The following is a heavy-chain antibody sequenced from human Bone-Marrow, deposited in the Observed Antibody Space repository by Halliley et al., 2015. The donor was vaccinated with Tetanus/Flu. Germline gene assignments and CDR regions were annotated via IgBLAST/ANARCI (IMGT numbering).Heavy chain of an antibody. Sequence: TLYLTCTVSGGSITPYYWSWIRQPPGKGLEWIGYIYYSGSTNYNPSLKSRVTISIDTSKNQFSLKLNSVTAADTAMYYCARRAAAGVGFFDNWFDPWGQGTLVTVSS. CDR1: GGSITPYY. J-gene: IGHJ5*02. V-gene: IGHV4-59*01. CDR2: IYYSGST. CDR3: ARRAAAGVGFFDNWFDP. D-gene: IGHD6-13*01.